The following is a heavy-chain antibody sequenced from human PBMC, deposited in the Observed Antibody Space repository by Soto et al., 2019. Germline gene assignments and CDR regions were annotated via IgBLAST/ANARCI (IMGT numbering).Heavy chain of an antibody. V-gene: IGHV3-53*02. CDR1: GFSVNNIY. J-gene: IGHJ4*02. CDR3: SRDHTSGGYDF. CDR2: ISDGGRT. Sequence: DGQVVETGGGLSRPWGSLRISCAASGFSVNNIYMSWVRQAPGKGLEWVSTISDGGRTYYSDSVKGRFTVSRDSSKNTLSLHMSSLRVEDTAVYYCSRDHTSGGYDFRGPGTLVTVSS. D-gene: IGHD5-12*01.